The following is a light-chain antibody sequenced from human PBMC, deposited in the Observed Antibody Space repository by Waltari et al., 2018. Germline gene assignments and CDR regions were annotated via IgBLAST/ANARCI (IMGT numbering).Light chain of an antibody. V-gene: IGLV3-27*01. CDR1: VLAKKN. J-gene: IGLJ2*01. CDR3: YCAADSNVRV. Sequence: SYELTQPSSVSVSPGQTPRTPCSGDVLAKKNVRWSQQKPGQAPVLVIYKDSERPSGIPDRISGSTSGTTVTLTISGAQVEDEADYYCYCAADSNVRVFGGGTRLTVL. CDR2: KDS.